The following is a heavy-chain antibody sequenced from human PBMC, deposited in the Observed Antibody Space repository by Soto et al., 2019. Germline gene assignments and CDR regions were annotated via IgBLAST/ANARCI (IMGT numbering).Heavy chain of an antibody. CDR2: ISGSGGST. D-gene: IGHD2-2*01. V-gene: IGHV3-23*01. Sequence: PGGSLRLSCAASGFTFSTYAMSWVRQAPGKGLEWVSAISGSGGSTYYADSVKGRFTISRDNSKNTLFLQMNSLRAEDTAVYYCETRRDASYYYYGMDVWGQGTTVTVSS. CDR3: ETRRDASYYYYGMDV. CDR1: GFTFSTYA. J-gene: IGHJ6*02.